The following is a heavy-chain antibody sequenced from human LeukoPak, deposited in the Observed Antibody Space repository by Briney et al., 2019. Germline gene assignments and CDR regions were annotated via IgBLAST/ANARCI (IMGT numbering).Heavy chain of an antibody. V-gene: IGHV3-7*01. Sequence: GGSLRLSCVASGFTFTNYWMTWVRQAPGKGLEWVANMKQDGREKYYVDSVKGRFTISRDNAKNSLYLQMNSLRAEDTAVYYCARPNYYDSSGYYYGIVWQFDYWGQGTLVTVSS. CDR2: MKQDGREK. CDR3: ARPNYYDSSGYYYGIVWQFDY. CDR1: GFTFTNYW. D-gene: IGHD3-22*01. J-gene: IGHJ4*02.